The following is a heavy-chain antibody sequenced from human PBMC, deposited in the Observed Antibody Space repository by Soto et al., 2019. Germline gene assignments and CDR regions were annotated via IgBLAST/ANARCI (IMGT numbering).Heavy chain of an antibody. CDR3: ARGRPMEVIDY. Sequence: SVTVSCKASGGTFSSYAIIWVRQAPGQGLEWMGGIIPIFGTANYAQKFQGRVTITADESTSTAYMELSSLRSEDTAVYYCARGRPMEVIDYWGQGTLVTVSS. CDR2: IIPIFGTA. J-gene: IGHJ4*02. V-gene: IGHV1-69*13. CDR1: GGTFSSYA. D-gene: IGHD2-21*01.